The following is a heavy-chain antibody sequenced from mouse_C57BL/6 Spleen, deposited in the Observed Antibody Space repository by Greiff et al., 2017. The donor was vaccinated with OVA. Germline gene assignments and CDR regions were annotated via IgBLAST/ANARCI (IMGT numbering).Heavy chain of an antibody. D-gene: IGHD3-2*02. V-gene: IGHV1-80*01. CDR2: IYPGDGDT. CDR3: ARCRQLRDVGFAY. J-gene: IGHJ3*01. CDR1: GYAFSSYW. Sequence: VQVVESGAELVKPGASVKISCKASGYAFSSYWMNWVKQRPGKGLEWIGQIYPGDGDTNYNGKFKGKATLTADKSSSTAYMQLSSLTSEDSAVYFCARCRQLRDVGFAYWGQGTLVTVSA.